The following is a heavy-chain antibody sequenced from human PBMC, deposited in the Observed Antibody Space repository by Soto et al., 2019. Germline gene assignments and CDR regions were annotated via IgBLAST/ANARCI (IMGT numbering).Heavy chain of an antibody. CDR1: GYTFSNYD. Sequence: SVKVDCKASGYTFSNYDSNFGRQTPEKGLEWMGWISTYTGNTNYAQKLQGRVTMTTDTSTSTAYMELRSLRSDDTAVYYCARGYYYGSGRPTPGGMDVWGQGTTVTVSS. D-gene: IGHD3-10*01. J-gene: IGHJ6*02. CDR2: ISTYTGNT. V-gene: IGHV1-18*01. CDR3: ARGYYYGSGRPTPGGMDV.